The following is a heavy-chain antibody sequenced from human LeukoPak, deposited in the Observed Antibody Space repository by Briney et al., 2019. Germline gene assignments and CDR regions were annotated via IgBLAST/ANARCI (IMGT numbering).Heavy chain of an antibody. D-gene: IGHD2-8*01. CDR1: GGTFSSYA. V-gene: IGHV1-18*01. J-gene: IGHJ4*02. Sequence: ASVKVSCKASGGTFSSYAISWVRQAPGQGLEWMGWISAYNGNTNYAQKLQGRVTMTTDTSTSTAYMELRSLRSEDTAVYYCARARRYCTNGVRYLLYFDYWGQGTLVTVSS. CDR3: ARARRYCTNGVRYLLYFDY. CDR2: ISAYNGNT.